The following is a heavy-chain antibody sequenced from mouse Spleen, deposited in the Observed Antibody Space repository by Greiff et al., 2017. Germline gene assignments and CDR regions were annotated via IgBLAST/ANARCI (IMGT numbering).Heavy chain of an antibody. D-gene: IGHD2-14*01. CDR2: ISSGGGNT. J-gene: IGHJ3*01. V-gene: IGHV5-9*04. CDR1: GFTFSSYA. CDR3: ARGGTKAWFAH. Sequence: EVKLQESGGGLVKLGGSLKLSCAASGFTFSSYAMSWVRQTPEKRLEWVATISSGGGNTYYPDSVTGRFTISRDNAKNTLYLQMTSLKSEDTAMYYCARGGTKAWFAHWGQGTLVTVSA.